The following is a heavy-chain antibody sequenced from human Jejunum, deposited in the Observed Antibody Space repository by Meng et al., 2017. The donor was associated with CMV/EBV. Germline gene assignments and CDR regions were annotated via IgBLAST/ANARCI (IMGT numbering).Heavy chain of an antibody. V-gene: IGHV3-30*02. CDR1: CNVSKNY. CDR2: IQYDGSDK. J-gene: IGHJ4*02. Sequence: VRLVEFGGGCLQPGGVLKFWCNVSKNYMTWVRQAPGKGLEWVAFIQYDGSDKYYADSVRGRFTISRDNSKNMLYLQMNNVRAEDTAVYHCAKRDCSGRGCGFYYIDSWGQGTLVTVSS. CDR3: AKRDCSGRGCGFYYIDS. D-gene: IGHD2-15*01.